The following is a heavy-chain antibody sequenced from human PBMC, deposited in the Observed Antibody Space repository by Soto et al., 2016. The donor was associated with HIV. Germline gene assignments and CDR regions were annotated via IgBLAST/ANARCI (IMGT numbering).Heavy chain of an antibody. V-gene: IGHV3-23*01. CDR1: GLTFSNYD. D-gene: IGHD3-10*01. CDR3: ATSRCSSCYIIYYYYMDI. Sequence: EVQLLESGGGLVQPGGSLRLSCSASGLTFSNYDMRWVRQGPGRGLEWVSGISPTGDSTYYADSVKGRFNIFRDNSKNTLWLQMDNLRAEDTGVYYCATSRCSSCYIIYYYYMDIWGVGTTVTVS. CDR2: ISPTGDST. J-gene: IGHJ6*03.